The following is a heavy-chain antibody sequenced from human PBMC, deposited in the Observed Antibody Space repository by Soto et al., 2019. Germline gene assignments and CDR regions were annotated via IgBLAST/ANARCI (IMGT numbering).Heavy chain of an antibody. D-gene: IGHD2-15*01. V-gene: IGHV4-59*12. Sequence: PSETLSLTCTVSGGSISSYYWSWIRQPPGKGLEWIGYIYYSGSTNYNPSLKSRVTISVDTSKNQFSLKLSSVTAADTAVYYFAREPKGGCSGGSCYNYWGQGTLVTVSS. CDR2: IYYSGST. CDR3: AREPKGGCSGGSCYNY. J-gene: IGHJ4*02. CDR1: GGSISSYY.